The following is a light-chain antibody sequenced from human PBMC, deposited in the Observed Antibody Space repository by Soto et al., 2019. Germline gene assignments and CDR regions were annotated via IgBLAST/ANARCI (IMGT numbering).Light chain of an antibody. CDR1: QSISTY. J-gene: IGKJ1*01. CDR3: QLSYSNPTWT. Sequence: DIQMTQSPSSLSASVGDRVTITCRASQSISTYLNWYQQKPGEAPTLLVYDSSTLQSGVPSRFSGSGFGAEFTLTVSSLQPEDFATYYCQLSYSNPTWTFGQGTKVDIK. CDR2: DSS. V-gene: IGKV1-39*01.